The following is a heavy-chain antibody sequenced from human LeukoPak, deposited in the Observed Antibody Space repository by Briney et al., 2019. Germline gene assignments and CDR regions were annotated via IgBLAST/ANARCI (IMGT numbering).Heavy chain of an antibody. Sequence: GGSLRLSCAASGFTFDDFGMHWVRQAPGKGLEWVALIRSDGTNNYYVDSVKGRFTISRGNSKNTLYLQMTSLRVEDTAVYYCAKDRDDYGDDCWGQGILVTVSA. CDR2: IRSDGTNN. CDR1: GFTFDDFG. J-gene: IGHJ4*02. CDR3: AKDRDDYGDDC. V-gene: IGHV3-30*02. D-gene: IGHD4-17*01.